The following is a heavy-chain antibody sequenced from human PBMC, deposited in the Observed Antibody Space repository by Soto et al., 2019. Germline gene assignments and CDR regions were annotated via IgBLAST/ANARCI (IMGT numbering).Heavy chain of an antibody. CDR1: GGSISSSSYY. V-gene: IGHV4-39*01. Sequence: QLQLQESGPGLVKPSETLSLTCTVSGGSISSSSYYWGWIRQPPGKGLEWIGSIYYSGSTYYNPSLKSRVTISVDTSKNQFSLKLSSVTAADTAVYYCARHPLPIGVVIIQGYYGMDVWGQGTTVTVSS. J-gene: IGHJ6*02. CDR2: IYYSGST. D-gene: IGHD3-3*01. CDR3: ARHPLPIGVVIIQGYYGMDV.